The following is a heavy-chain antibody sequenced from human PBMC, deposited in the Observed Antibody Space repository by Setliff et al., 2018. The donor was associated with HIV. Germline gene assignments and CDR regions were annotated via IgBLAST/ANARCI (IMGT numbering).Heavy chain of an antibody. CDR3: ASRVYYYDSSGYLREEGFDP. D-gene: IGHD3-22*01. V-gene: IGHV4-34*01. Sequence: PSETLSLTCAVYGGPSTDHYWNWIRQSPGMGLEWIAEIHHTGYINYNPSLRSRVTISVDTSKNQFSLKLSSVTAADAAVYYCASRVYYYDSSGYLREEGFDPWGQGTLVTVSS. CDR1: GGPSTDHY. J-gene: IGHJ5*02. CDR2: IHHTGYI.